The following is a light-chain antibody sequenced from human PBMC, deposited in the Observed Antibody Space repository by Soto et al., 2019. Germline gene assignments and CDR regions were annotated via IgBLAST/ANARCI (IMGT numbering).Light chain of an antibody. CDR2: VVS. Sequence: QSALTQPASVSGSPGQSITISCTGTSSDVGGYNYVSWYQQHPGKAPKLMISVVSNRPSGVSNRFSGSKSGNTASLTISGHHAEDEADYYCCSYTSSSALVFGGGTKLTVL. CDR1: SSDVGGYNY. J-gene: IGLJ2*01. CDR3: CSYTSSSALV. V-gene: IGLV2-14*01.